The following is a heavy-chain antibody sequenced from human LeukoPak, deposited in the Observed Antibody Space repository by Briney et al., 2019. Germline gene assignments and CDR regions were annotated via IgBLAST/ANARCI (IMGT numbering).Heavy chain of an antibody. V-gene: IGHV3-21*01. CDR1: GFTFSSYS. Sequence: GGSLRFSCAASGFTFSSYSMNWVRQAPGKGLEWVSSISSSSSYIYYADSVKGRFTISRDNAKNSLYLQMNSLRAEDTAVYYCARGRRAQGFQHWGQGTLVTVSS. CDR2: ISSSSSYI. CDR3: ARGRRAQGFQH. J-gene: IGHJ1*01.